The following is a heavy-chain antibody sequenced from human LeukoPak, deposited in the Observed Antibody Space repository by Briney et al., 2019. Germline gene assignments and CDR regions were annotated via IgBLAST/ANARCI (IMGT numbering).Heavy chain of an antibody. Sequence: GGSLRLSCAASGFTFSDHFMDWVRQAPGKGLEWVGRIKNKANSYITQYAASMEGRFTISRDDSKNSLYLQMSSLKTEDTAMYYCASIRGTLGYWGQGTVVTVSS. V-gene: IGHV3-72*01. D-gene: IGHD1-26*01. CDR2: IKNKANSYIT. CDR3: ASIRGTLGY. CDR1: GFTFSDHF. J-gene: IGHJ4*02.